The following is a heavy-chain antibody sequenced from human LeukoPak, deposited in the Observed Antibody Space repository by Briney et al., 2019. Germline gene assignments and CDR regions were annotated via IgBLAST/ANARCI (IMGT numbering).Heavy chain of an antibody. V-gene: IGHV4-30-4*08. CDR3: ARYKCTSATCGFDP. D-gene: IGHD2-8*02. CDR1: GGSIRSGDYY. Sequence: SETLSLTCTVSGGSIRSGDYYWSWIRQSPEEGLEWIGYIYYSGSANYNPSLKSRLTISVDTSKNQFSLQLTSVTAADTAVYYCARYKCTSATCGFDPWGQGTLVTVSS. CDR2: IYYSGSA. J-gene: IGHJ5*02.